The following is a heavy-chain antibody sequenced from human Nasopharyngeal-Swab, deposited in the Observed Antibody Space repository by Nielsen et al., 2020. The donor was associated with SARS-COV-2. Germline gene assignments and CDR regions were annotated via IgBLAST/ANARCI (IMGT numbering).Heavy chain of an antibody. V-gene: IGHV3-48*02. Sequence: GESLKISCAASGFTFSTYGMNWVRQAPGKGLERVSYINSRSDIIHYADSVRGRFTISRDNAKNSLYLQMNSLRDEDTALYSCARFVSARAGDYWCQGTRVTVSS. CDR3: ARFVSARAGDY. CDR1: GFTFSTYG. CDR2: INSRSDII. D-gene: IGHD5/OR15-5a*01. J-gene: IGHJ4*02.